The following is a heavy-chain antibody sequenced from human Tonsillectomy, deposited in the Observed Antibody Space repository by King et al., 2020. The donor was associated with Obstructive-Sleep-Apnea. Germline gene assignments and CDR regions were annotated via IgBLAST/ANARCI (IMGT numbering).Heavy chain of an antibody. V-gene: IGHV3-9*01. CDR3: AKDSFYDSLTPGSMDV. Sequence: VQLVESGGGLVQPGRSLRLSCAASGLTFEDYAMHWVRQAPGKGLEWVSGISWNSGRIGYADSVKGRFTISRDNAKNSLYLKMNSLRAEDTALYYCAKDSFYDSLTPGSMDVWGQGTTVTVSS. CDR2: ISWNSGRI. CDR1: GLTFEDYA. J-gene: IGHJ6*02. D-gene: IGHD3-9*01.